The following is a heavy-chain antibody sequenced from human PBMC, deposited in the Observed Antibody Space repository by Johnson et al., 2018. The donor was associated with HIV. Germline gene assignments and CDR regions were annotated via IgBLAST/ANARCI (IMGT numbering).Heavy chain of an antibody. D-gene: IGHD1-1*01. CDR3: ARPQGTGDAFDI. CDR1: GLTVSNNY. Sequence: VQLVESGGGLVQPGGSLRLSCAASGLTVSNNYMTWVRQAPGKGLEWVSVIYSGGSTYYADSVKGRFTISRDNAKNSLYLQMNSLRAEDTAVYYCARPQGTGDAFDIWGQGTMVTVSS. J-gene: IGHJ3*02. CDR2: IYSGGST. V-gene: IGHV3-66*04.